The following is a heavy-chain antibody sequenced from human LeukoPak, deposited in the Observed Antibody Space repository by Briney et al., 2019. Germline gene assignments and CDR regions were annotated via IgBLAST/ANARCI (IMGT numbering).Heavy chain of an antibody. CDR3: ARDLLVGGPFDY. J-gene: IGHJ4*02. V-gene: IGHV3-48*04. CDR1: GFTFSSYW. Sequence: GGSLRLSCAASGFTFSSYWMHWVRQAPGKGLEWVSYISSSGSTIYYADSVKGRFTISRDNAKNSLYLQMNSLRAEDTAVYYCARDLLVGGPFDYWGQGTLVTVSS. D-gene: IGHD1-26*01. CDR2: ISSSGSTI.